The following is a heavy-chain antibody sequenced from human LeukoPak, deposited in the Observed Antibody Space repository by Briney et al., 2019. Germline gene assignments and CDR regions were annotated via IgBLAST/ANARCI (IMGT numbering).Heavy chain of an antibody. J-gene: IGHJ4*02. Sequence: ASVKVSCKASGYTFTGYYLHWVRQAPGQGLEWMGWINPNSGDTNYAQKFQGRVTMTRDTSIRTAYMELSGLRSGDTAVYYCAKNPYEYYFDYWGQGTLVTVPS. CDR3: AKNPYEYYFDY. CDR1: GYTFTGYY. V-gene: IGHV1-2*02. D-gene: IGHD5-12*01. CDR2: INPNSGDT.